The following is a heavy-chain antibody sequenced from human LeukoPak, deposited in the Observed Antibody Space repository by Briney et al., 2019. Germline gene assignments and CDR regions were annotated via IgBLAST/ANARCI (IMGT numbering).Heavy chain of an antibody. CDR1: GFTFSSYS. Sequence: GGSLRLSCAASGFTFSSYSMHWVRQAPGKGLEWVAFIRYDGSNKYYADSVKGRFTISRDNSKNTLYLQMNSLRAEDTAVYYCAKVVATPSKYYYYYYMDVWGKGPRSPSP. CDR3: AKVVATPSKYYYYYYMDV. J-gene: IGHJ6*03. V-gene: IGHV3-30*02. CDR2: IRYDGSNK. D-gene: IGHD5-12*01.